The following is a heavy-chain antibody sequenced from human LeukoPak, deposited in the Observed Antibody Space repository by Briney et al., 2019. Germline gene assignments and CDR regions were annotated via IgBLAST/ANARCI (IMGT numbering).Heavy chain of an antibody. J-gene: IGHJ3*02. CDR1: GGSISSYY. CDR2: IYTSGST. Sequence: NTSETLSLTCTVSGGSISSYYWSWIRQPAGKGLEWIGRIYTSGSTNYNPSLKSRVTMSVDTSKNQFSLKLSSVTPADTAVYYCARITMSVAFDIWGQGTMVTVSS. D-gene: IGHD3-10*02. V-gene: IGHV4-4*07. CDR3: ARITMSVAFDI.